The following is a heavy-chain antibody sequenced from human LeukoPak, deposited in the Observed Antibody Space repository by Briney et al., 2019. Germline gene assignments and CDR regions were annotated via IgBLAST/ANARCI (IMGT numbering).Heavy chain of an antibody. V-gene: IGHV3-11*01. CDR1: EFTFSDYY. CDR3: AYGSGSYGNWFDP. CDR2: ISYSGDTI. D-gene: IGHD3-10*01. J-gene: IGHJ5*02. Sequence: KPGGSLRLSCAASEFTFSDYYMSWIRQAPGKGLEWVSYISYSGDTIYSADSVKGRFTVSRDNAKNSLYLQMNSLRAEDTAVYYCAYGSGSYGNWFDPWGQGTLVTVSS.